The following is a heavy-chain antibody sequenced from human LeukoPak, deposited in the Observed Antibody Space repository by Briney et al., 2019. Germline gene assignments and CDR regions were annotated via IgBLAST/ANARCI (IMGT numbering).Heavy chain of an antibody. D-gene: IGHD5-24*01. V-gene: IGHV3-30*18. J-gene: IGHJ3*02. CDR2: ISYDGSNK. CDR3: AKDLGDGYTGDAFDI. Sequence: GGSLRLSCAASGFTFGSYGMHWVRQAPGKGLEWVAVISYDGSNKYYADSVKGRFTIPRDNSKNTLYLQMNSLRAEDTAVYYCAKDLGDGYTGDAFDIWGQGTMVTVSS. CDR1: GFTFGSYG.